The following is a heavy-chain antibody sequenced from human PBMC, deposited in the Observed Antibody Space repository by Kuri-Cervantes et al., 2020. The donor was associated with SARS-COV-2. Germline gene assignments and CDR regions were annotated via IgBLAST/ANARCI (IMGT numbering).Heavy chain of an antibody. D-gene: IGHD2-2*02. Sequence: GSLRLSCAASGFTFDDYGMNWVRQAPGKGLEWVSGINWNGGSTYYADSVKGRFTISRDNAKNSLYLQMNSLRAEDTALYYCAIEIGYCSSTSCYKYFQHWGQGTLVTVSS. CDR3: AIEIGYCSSTSCYKYFQH. V-gene: IGHV3-20*04. J-gene: IGHJ1*01. CDR2: INWNGGST. CDR1: GFTFDDYG.